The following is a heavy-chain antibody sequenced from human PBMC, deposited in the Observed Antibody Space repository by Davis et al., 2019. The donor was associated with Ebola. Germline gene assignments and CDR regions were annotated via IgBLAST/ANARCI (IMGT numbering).Heavy chain of an antibody. V-gene: IGHV3-64*04. CDR2: ISSNGGST. J-gene: IGHJ4*02. D-gene: IGHD2-21*01. CDR3: KGGATPMDY. Sequence: GESLKISCSASGFTFSSYAMHWVRQAPGKGLEYVSAISSNGGSTYYADSVKGRFTISRDDSKNTAYLQMNSLKTEDTAVYYCKGGATPMDYWGQGTLVTVSS. CDR1: GFTFSSYA.